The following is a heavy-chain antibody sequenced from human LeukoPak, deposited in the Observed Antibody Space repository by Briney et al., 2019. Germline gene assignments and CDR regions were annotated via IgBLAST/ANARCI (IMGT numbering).Heavy chain of an antibody. V-gene: IGHV3-48*04. CDR2: ISSSSSTI. CDR1: GFIFSGNN. D-gene: IGHD1-26*01. CDR3: ARGLGNNWCFDL. Sequence: GGSLRLSCAASGFIFSGNNMNWVRQAPGKGLEWVSYISSSSSTIYYADSVKGRFTISRDNAKNSLYLQMNSLRAEDTAVYYCARGLGNNWCFDLWGRGTLVSVSS. J-gene: IGHJ2*01.